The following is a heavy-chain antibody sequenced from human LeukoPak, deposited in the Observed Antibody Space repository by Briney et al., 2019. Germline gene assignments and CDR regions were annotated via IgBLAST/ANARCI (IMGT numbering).Heavy chain of an antibody. CDR3: ARGVATIVVYYFDY. CDR1: GGSISSYY. V-gene: IGHV4-59*08. J-gene: IGHJ4*02. Sequence: SETLSLTCTVSGGSISSYYWSWIRQPPGKGLEWIGYIYYSGSTNYNPSLKSRVTISVDTSKNQFSLKLSSVTAADTAVYYCARGVATIVVYYFDYWGQGTLVTVSS. CDR2: IYYSGST. D-gene: IGHD5-12*01.